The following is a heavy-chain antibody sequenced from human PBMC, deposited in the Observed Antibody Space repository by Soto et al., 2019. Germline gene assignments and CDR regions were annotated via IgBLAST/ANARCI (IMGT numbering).Heavy chain of an antibody. CDR3: ARSSDYYDSSGYFVFDY. CDR1: GGSISSGGYY. V-gene: IGHV4-31*03. J-gene: IGHJ4*02. Sequence: SETLSLTCTASGGSISSGGYYWSWIRQHPGKGLEWIGYIYYSGSTYYNPSLKSRVTISVDTSKNQFSLKLSSVTAADTAVYYCARSSDYYDSSGYFVFDYWGQGTLVTVSS. CDR2: IYYSGST. D-gene: IGHD3-22*01.